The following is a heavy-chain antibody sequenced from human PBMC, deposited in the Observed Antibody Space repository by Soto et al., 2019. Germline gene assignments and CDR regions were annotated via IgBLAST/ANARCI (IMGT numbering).Heavy chain of an antibody. CDR3: ARAELRFLEWLLLRYGMDV. CDR1: GFTFSSYA. Sequence: QVQLVESGGGVVQPGRSLRLSCAASGFTFSSYAMHWVRQAPGKGLEWVAVISYDGSNKYYADSVKGRFTISRDNSKNTLYLQMNSLRAEDTAVYYCARAELRFLEWLLLRYGMDVWGQGTTVTVSS. D-gene: IGHD3-3*01. V-gene: IGHV3-30-3*01. CDR2: ISYDGSNK. J-gene: IGHJ6*02.